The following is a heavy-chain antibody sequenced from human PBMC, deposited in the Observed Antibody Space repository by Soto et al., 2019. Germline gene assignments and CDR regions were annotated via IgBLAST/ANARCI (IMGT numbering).Heavy chain of an antibody. CDR3: ARDRRDPAEADN. V-gene: IGHV4-59*01. J-gene: IGHJ4*02. Sequence: QVQLQESGPGLVKPSETLSLTCSVSGGSITTYYWSWIRQPPGKGLEWLGYIFYIGLTNYNPSLRIRVTILVDTSKNQFSLRLSSVTAADTAVYYCARDRRDPAEADNWGQGTLVNDSS. D-gene: IGHD2-2*01. CDR1: GGSITTYY. CDR2: IFYIGLT.